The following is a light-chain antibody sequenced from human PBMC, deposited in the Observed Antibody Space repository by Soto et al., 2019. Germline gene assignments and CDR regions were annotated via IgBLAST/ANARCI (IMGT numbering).Light chain of an antibody. CDR3: QQYSNWPRT. V-gene: IGKV3-15*01. J-gene: IGKJ1*01. CDR2: GAS. Sequence: ETVMTQSPATLSVSPGERATLSCRASQSVTNNLAWYQHKPGQAPRLLIHGASTRATGVPARFSGSGSGTEFTLTITSLQSEEFAVYYCQQYSNWPRTFGQGTKVEIK. CDR1: QSVTNN.